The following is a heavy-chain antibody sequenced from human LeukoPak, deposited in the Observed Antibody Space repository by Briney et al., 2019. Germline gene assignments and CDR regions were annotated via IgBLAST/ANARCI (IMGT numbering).Heavy chain of an antibody. CDR2: DRSKDNNYAT. Sequence: GSLRLSCAASGFSFIGSPMHWVRPPSGKGLELVCRDRSKDNNYATTYTASVKGRFTISRDDSKNTAYLQMNSLEIEDTAVYYCTRVNPSSDSYYDAFDIWGQGTLVTVSS. CDR1: GFSFIGSP. D-gene: IGHD1-26*01. V-gene: IGHV3-73*01. J-gene: IGHJ3*02. CDR3: TRVNPSSDSYYDAFDI.